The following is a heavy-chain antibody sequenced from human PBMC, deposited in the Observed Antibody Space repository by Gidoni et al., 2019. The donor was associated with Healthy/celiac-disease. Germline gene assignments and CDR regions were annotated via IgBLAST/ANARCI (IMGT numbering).Heavy chain of an antibody. Sequence: EVQLVESGGGLVQPGRSLRLSCAASGFTFDDYAMHWVRQAPGKGLEWVSGISWNSGSIGYADSVKGRFTISRDNAKNSLYLQMNSLRAEDTALYYCAKDLTGDLGYWGQGTLVTVSS. D-gene: IGHD3-9*01. V-gene: IGHV3-9*01. CDR1: GFTFDDYA. J-gene: IGHJ4*02. CDR3: AKDLTGDLGY. CDR2: ISWNSGSI.